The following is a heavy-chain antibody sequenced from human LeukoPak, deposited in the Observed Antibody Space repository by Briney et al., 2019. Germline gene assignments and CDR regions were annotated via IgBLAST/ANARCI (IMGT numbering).Heavy chain of an antibody. Sequence: SQTLSLTCTASGGSISSGGYYWSWIRQHPGKGLEWIGYLYYSVSNYYNPSLKSRVTISVDTSKNQFSLKLSSVTAADTAVYCCARDHRFGSGSSPANDYYYGMDVWGQGTTVTVSS. V-gene: IGHV4-31*03. CDR3: ARDHRFGSGSSPANDYYYGMDV. D-gene: IGHD2-15*01. J-gene: IGHJ6*02. CDR1: GGSISSGGYY. CDR2: LYYSVSN.